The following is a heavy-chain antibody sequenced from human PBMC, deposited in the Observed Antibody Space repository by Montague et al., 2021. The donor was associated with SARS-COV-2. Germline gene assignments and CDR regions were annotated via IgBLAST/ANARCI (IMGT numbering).Heavy chain of an antibody. CDR3: ARDERYFDWSHYYYYGMDV. V-gene: IGHV4-4*07. CDR1: GGSIRSYN. D-gene: IGHD3-9*01. J-gene: IGHJ6*02. CDR2: IYPSGST. Sequence: SETLSLTCTVSGGSIRSYNWSWFRPPAAKGLQWIGRIYPSGSTNYYPSLTSPAPMSVDTSKNQFSLKLSSVTAADTAVYYCARDERYFDWSHYYYYGMDVWGQRTTFTVSS.